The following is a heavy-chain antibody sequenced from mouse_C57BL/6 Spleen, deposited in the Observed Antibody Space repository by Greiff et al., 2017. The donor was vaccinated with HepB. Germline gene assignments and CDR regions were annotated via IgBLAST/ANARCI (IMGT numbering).Heavy chain of an antibody. J-gene: IGHJ2*01. CDR2: IDPANGNT. V-gene: IGHV14-3*01. CDR1: GFNIKNTY. CDR3: ARWGYYYGSTYYFDY. D-gene: IGHD1-1*01. Sequence: VQLKQSVAELVRPGASVKLSCTASGFNIKNTYMHWVKQRPEQGLEWIGRIDPANGNTKYAPTFPGKATITADTSSNTAYLQLSSLTSEDTAIYYCARWGYYYGSTYYFDYWGQGTTLTVSS.